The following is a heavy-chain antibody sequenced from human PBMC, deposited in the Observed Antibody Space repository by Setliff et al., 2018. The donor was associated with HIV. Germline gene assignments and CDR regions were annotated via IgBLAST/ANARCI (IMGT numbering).Heavy chain of an antibody. CDR2: IQTSGRT. V-gene: IGHV4-4*07. Sequence: PSETLSLTCTVSGGSISNYYWSWIRQPAGKGLEWIGRIQTSGRTNNNPSLKSRVTMSVDTTKNQFSLKLNTVTAADTATYYCLLDVPLILRTSPPLWGQGTPVTVSS. CDR1: GGSISNYY. CDR3: LLDVPLILRTSPPL. D-gene: IGHD1-7*01. J-gene: IGHJ4*02.